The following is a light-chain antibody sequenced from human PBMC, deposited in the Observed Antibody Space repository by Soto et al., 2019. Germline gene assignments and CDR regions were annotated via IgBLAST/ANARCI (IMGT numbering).Light chain of an antibody. V-gene: IGKV1-5*03. Sequence: DIQMTQSPSTLSESVGDRVTITCRASQSVSSRLAWYQQKPGKAPKVLIYKASSLESGVPSRFSGSGSGKVFTLNISSLQPDDFASYYCQQYNNYWTFGQGTNVEIK. CDR3: QQYNNYWT. CDR1: QSVSSR. CDR2: KAS. J-gene: IGKJ1*01.